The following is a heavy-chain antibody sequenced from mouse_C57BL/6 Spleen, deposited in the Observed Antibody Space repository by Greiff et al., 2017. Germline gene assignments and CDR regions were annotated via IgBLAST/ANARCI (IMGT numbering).Heavy chain of an antibody. CDR3: ALIALTTLSRGYAMDY. V-gene: IGHV8-8*01. CDR1: GFSLSTFGMG. Sequence: QVQLKESGPGLLQPSQTLSLTCSFSGFSLSTFGMGVGWIRQPSGKGLEWLAHIWWDDDKYYNPALKSRLTISKDTSKNQVFLKIANVDTADTATYYCALIALTTLSRGYAMDYWGQGTSVTVSS. D-gene: IGHD1-1*01. CDR2: IWWDDDK. J-gene: IGHJ4*01.